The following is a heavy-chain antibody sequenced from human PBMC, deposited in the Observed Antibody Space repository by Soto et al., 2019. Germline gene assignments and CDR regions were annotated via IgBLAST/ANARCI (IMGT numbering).Heavy chain of an antibody. J-gene: IGHJ6*03. CDR1: GGSISSYY. D-gene: IGHD6-19*01. CDR3: ARVWREWLGGPNYYYYYMDV. Sequence: SETLSLTCTVSGGSISSYYWSWIRQPPGKGLEWIGYIYYSGSTNYNPSLKSRVTISVDTSKNQFSLKLSSVTAADTAVYYCARVWREWLGGPNYYYYYMDVWGKGTTVTVSS. CDR2: IYYSGST. V-gene: IGHV4-59*01.